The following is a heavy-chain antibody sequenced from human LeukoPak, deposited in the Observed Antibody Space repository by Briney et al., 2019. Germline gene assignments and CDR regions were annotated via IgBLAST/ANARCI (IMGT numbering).Heavy chain of an antibody. J-gene: IGHJ4*02. CDR1: GGSVSSGSYY. CDR2: IYYSGST. V-gene: IGHV4-61*01. Sequence: SETLSLTCTVSGGSVSSGSYYWSWIRQPPGKGLEWIGYIYYSGSTNYNPSLKSRVTISVDTSKNQFSLKLCSVTAADTAVYYCARDSRDNYDILTGYGFDYWGQGTLVTVSS. D-gene: IGHD3-9*01. CDR3: ARDSRDNYDILTGYGFDY.